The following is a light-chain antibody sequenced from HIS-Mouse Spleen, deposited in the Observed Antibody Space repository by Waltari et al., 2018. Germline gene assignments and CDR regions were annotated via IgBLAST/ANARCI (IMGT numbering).Light chain of an antibody. Sequence: SSELTQDPAVSVALGQTVRITCQGDSLSSYYASWYQQKPGQAPGLVIYGKNNRPSGIPDRFSGSSSGNTASLTITGAQAEDEADYYCNSRDSSGNHVVFGGGTKLTVL. CDR1: SLSSYY. V-gene: IGLV3-19*01. CDR3: NSRDSSGNHVV. J-gene: IGLJ2*01. CDR2: GKN.